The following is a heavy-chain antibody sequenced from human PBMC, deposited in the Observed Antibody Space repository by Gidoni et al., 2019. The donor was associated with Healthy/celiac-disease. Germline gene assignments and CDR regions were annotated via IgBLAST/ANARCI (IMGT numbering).Heavy chain of an antibody. V-gene: IGHV4-4*07. CDR1: VGSISSYY. D-gene: IGHD2-8*01. CDR2: IDTSGST. CDR3: ARAVDCTNGVCYGPLGAFDI. Sequence: QVQLQESGPGLVKPSETLSLTCTVSVGSISSYYLSWIRQPAGKGLEWIGRIDTSGSTNSNPSLKSRVTMSVDTSKNQFSLKLSSVTAADTAVYYCARAVDCTNGVCYGPLGAFDIWGQGTMVTVSS. J-gene: IGHJ3*02.